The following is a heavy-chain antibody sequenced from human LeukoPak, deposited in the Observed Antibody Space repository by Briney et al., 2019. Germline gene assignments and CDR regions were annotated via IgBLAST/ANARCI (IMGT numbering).Heavy chain of an antibody. D-gene: IGHD3-16*02. CDR1: GFTFSSYS. CDR2: ISSSSSYI. J-gene: IGHJ6*03. V-gene: IGHV3-21*04. CDR3: AKGSGSYHYYYMDV. Sequence: GGSLRLSCAASGFTFSSYSMNWVRQAPGKGLEWVSSISSSSSYIYYADSVKGRFTISRDNSKNTLYLQMNSLRAEDTAVYYCAKGSGSYHYYYMDVWGKGTTVTVSS.